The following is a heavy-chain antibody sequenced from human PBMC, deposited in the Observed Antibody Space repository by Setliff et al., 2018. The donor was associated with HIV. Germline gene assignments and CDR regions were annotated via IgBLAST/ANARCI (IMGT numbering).Heavy chain of an antibody. CDR1: GFTFSNAW. V-gene: IGHV3-23*01. J-gene: IGHJ4*02. D-gene: IGHD6-19*01. CDR2: ITGGGDKT. CDR3: AKDHSSGWHYYFDY. Sequence: GGSLRLSCAGSGFTFSNAWMNWVRQAPGKGLEWVSVITGGGDKTYYADSVKGRFTISRDNSKNTLYLQMDSLRAEDAAVYYCAKDHSSGWHYYFDYWGQGTLVTVSS.